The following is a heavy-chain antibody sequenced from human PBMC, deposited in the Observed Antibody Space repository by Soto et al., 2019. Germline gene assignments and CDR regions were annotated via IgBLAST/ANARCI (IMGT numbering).Heavy chain of an antibody. CDR2: IKQDGSEK. CDR3: AGWGSIAARPSDAFDI. CDR1: GFTFSSYW. D-gene: IGHD6-6*01. J-gene: IGHJ3*02. V-gene: IGHV3-7*01. Sequence: PGGSLRLSCAASGFTFSSYWMSWFRQAPGKGLEWVANIKQDGSEKYYVDSVKGRFTISRDNAKNSLYLQMNSLRAEDTAVYYCAGWGSIAARPSDAFDIWGHGTMVTVSS.